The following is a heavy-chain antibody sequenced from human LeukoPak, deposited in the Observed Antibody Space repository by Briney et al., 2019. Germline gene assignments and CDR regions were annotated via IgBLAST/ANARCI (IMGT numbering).Heavy chain of an antibody. Sequence: PGGSLRLSCAASGFTFSSYAMSWVRQAPGKGLEWVSIIYSGGSTYYADSVKGRFTISRDNSKNTLYLQMNSLRAEDTAVYYCARGRPNSSSWYNFDYWGQGTLVTVSS. J-gene: IGHJ4*02. CDR2: IYSGGST. D-gene: IGHD6-13*01. V-gene: IGHV3-66*01. CDR3: ARGRPNSSSWYNFDY. CDR1: GFTFSSYA.